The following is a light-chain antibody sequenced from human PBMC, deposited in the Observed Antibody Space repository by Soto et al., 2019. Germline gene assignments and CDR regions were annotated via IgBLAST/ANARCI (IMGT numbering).Light chain of an antibody. J-gene: IGLJ2*01. CDR2: DVS. CDR3: CSYAGSYTLV. CDR1: SSDVGGYNY. V-gene: IGLV2-11*01. Sequence: QSALTQPRSVSGSPGQSVTISCTGTSSDVGGYNYVSWYQQHPGKAPKLMIYDVSKRPSGVPDSFSGSKSGNTASLTISGLQAEDEADYYCCSYAGSYTLVFCGGTKLNVL.